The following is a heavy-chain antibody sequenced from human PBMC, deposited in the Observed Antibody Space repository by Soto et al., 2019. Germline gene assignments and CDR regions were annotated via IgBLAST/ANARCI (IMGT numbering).Heavy chain of an antibody. CDR3: ARGGEVGVAGSAAFDM. V-gene: IGHV1-46*01. CDR1: GYTVTTHY. D-gene: IGHD3-3*01. Sequence: QVQLVQSGAEVKKPGASVKISCTASGYTVTTHYMHWVRQAPGRGLEWMGAINPGSGAAKYTQTFQARVTLTRDTSTNTVHMEMSALRSEDTAMIYCARGGEVGVAGSAAFDMWGQGTMVTVSS. CDR2: INPGSGAA. J-gene: IGHJ3*02.